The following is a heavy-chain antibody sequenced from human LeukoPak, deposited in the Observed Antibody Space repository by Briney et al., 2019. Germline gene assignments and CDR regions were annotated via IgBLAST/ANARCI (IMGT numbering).Heavy chain of an antibody. CDR1: GFTFSSHT. Sequence: GGSLRLSCAASGFTFSSHTINWVRQAPGKGLEWVSSISSSSSYIYYADSVKGRFTISRDNAKNSLYLQMNSLRAEDTAVYYCARVTGLRYFDWLLYGDAFDIWGQGTMVTVSS. V-gene: IGHV3-21*01. CDR2: ISSSSSYI. D-gene: IGHD3-9*01. J-gene: IGHJ3*02. CDR3: ARVTGLRYFDWLLYGDAFDI.